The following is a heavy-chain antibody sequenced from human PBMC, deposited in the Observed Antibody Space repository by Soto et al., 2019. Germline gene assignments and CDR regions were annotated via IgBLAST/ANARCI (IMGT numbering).Heavy chain of an antibody. CDR3: ARVASDYINAVDH. CDR2: IGGSGGNR. V-gene: IGHV3-23*01. D-gene: IGHD4-4*01. Sequence: EVQLLESGGGLVQPGGSLRLSCAASGFTFNAYAMTWVRQAPGRRLEWVSAIGGSGGNRYYVASVRGRFTISRDNSKDTVDLQMSSLRVEDTAVYYCARVASDYINAVDHWGQGILVTVSS. J-gene: IGHJ4*02. CDR1: GFTFNAYA.